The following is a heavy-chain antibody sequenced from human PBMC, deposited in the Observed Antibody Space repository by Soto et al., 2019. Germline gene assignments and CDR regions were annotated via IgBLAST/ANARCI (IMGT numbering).Heavy chain of an antibody. CDR1: GFTFSSYA. J-gene: IGHJ3*02. D-gene: IGHD3-22*01. CDR3: ARDSWDYYGSRGYRDGLDI. V-gene: IGHV3-30*03. Sequence: PGGSLRLSCAASGFTFSSYAMSWVRQAPGKGLDWVAVISYDGSDKYYADSVKGRFTISRDNSKNTLFLQMNSLRAEDTAVYYCARDSWDYYGSRGYRDGLDIRGQRTTVTVSS. CDR2: ISYDGSDK.